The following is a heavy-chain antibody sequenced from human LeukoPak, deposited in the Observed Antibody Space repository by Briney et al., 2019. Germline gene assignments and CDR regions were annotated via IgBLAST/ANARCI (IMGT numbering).Heavy chain of an antibody. CDR3: RSYGIGFDY. J-gene: IGHJ4*02. CDR1: GGSFSGYY. V-gene: IGHV4-34*01. D-gene: IGHD3-10*01. Sequence: PSETLSLTCAVYGGSFSGYYWSWIRQPPGKGLEWIGEINHSGSTNYNPSLKSRVTISVDTSKNQFSLKLSSVTAADTAVCYCRSYGIGFDYWGQGTLVTVSS. CDR2: INHSGST.